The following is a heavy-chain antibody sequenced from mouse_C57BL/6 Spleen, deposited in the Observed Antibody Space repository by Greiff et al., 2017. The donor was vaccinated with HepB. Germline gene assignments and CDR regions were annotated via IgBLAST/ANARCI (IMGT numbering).Heavy chain of an antibody. Sequence: VKVVESGPELVKPGASVKISCKASGYAFSSSWMNWVKQRPGKGLEWIGRIYPGDGDTNYNGKFKGKATLTADKSSSTAYMQLSSLTSEDSAVYFCARGGYGNFYAMDYWGQGTSVTVSS. J-gene: IGHJ4*01. CDR2: IYPGDGDT. D-gene: IGHD2-1*01. CDR3: ARGGYGNFYAMDY. V-gene: IGHV1-82*01. CDR1: GYAFSSSW.